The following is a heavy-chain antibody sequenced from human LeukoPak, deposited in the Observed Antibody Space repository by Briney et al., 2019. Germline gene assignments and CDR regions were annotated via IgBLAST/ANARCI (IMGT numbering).Heavy chain of an antibody. CDR3: ARVFGTGSTYWYFDL. D-gene: IGHD7-27*01. V-gene: IGHV4-34*01. Sequence: PSETLSLTCAVYGVSFSGYYWSWIRQPPGKGLEWIGEINHSGSTNYNPSLKSRVTISVDTSKNQFSLKLSSVTAADTAVYYCARVFGTGSTYWYFDLWGRGTLVTVSS. J-gene: IGHJ2*01. CDR2: INHSGST. CDR1: GVSFSGYY.